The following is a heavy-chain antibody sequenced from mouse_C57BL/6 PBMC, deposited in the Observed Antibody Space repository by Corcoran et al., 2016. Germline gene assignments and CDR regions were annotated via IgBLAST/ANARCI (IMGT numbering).Heavy chain of an antibody. Sequence: EVQLQQSGPELVKPGASVKISCKASGYTFTDYYMNWVKQSHGKSLEWIGDINPNNGGTSYNQKFKGKATLTVDKSSSTAYMELRSLTSADSAVYYCARDGAFWAEDVWGTGTTVTVSS. J-gene: IGHJ1*03. CDR3: ARDGAFWAEDV. V-gene: IGHV1-26*01. CDR1: GYTFTDYY. D-gene: IGHD3-1*01. CDR2: INPNNGGT.